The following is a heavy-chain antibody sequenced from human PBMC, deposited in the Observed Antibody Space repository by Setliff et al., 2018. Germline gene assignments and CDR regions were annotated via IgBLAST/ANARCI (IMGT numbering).Heavy chain of an antibody. D-gene: IGHD3-16*01. Sequence: KPSETLSLTCTVSGGSISGYYWTWIRQTPEMGLEWIGHIHSSGNTHINPSLGSRVSMSVDTYQNQCSLKVSSMTSADTAVYYCVRGGSAWAWHYQLWGRGVLVTVS. CDR3: VRGGSAWAWHYQL. J-gene: IGHJ2*01. CDR1: GGSISGYY. CDR2: IHSSGNT. V-gene: IGHV4-59*01.